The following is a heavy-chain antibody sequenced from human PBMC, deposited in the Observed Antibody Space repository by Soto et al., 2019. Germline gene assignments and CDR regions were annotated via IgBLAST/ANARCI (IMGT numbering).Heavy chain of an antibody. D-gene: IGHD5-12*01. Sequence: SGRRLWNPTQTLTFKWNVSGISLSTSGVGVGWIRQPPGKALEWLALIYWDDDKRYSPSLKSRLTITKDTSKNQVVLTMTNMDPVDTATYYCAHVYGGYDNFDYWGQ. J-gene: IGHJ4*02. CDR1: GISLSTSGVG. CDR2: IYWDDDK. CDR3: AHVYGGYDNFDY. V-gene: IGHV2-5*02.